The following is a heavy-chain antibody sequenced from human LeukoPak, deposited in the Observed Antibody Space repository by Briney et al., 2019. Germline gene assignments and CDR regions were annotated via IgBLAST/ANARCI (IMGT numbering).Heavy chain of an antibody. V-gene: IGHV4-39*01. D-gene: IGHD3-9*01. CDR2: IYYSGST. CDR1: GGSISSSSYY. J-gene: IGHJ4*02. Sequence: PSETLSLTCTVSGGSISSSSYYWGWIRQPPGKGLEWIGSIYYSGSTYYNPSLKSRVTISVDTSKNQFSLKLSSVTAADTAVYYCAMLTGYDILTLYYFDYWGQGTLVTVPS. CDR3: AMLTGYDILTLYYFDY.